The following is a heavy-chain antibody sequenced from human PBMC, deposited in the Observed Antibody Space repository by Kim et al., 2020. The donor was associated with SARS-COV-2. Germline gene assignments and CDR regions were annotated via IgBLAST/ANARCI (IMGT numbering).Heavy chain of an antibody. CDR1: GFTFSNYA. J-gene: IGHJ4*02. CDR3: AKHYGSGTSTDDFDY. V-gene: IGHV3-23*01. D-gene: IGHD3-10*01. CDR2: ISGSGAHT. Sequence: GGSLRLSCAASGFTFSNYAMSWVRQAPGKGLEWVSGISGSGAHTYYADSVKGRFTISRDSSKNTLYLEMNGLRAEDTAVYYCAKHYGSGTSTDDFDYWGQGALVAVSS.